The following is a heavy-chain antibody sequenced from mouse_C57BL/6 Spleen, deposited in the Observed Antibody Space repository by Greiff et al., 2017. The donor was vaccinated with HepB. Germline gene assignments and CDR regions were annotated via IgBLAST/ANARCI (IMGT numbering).Heavy chain of an antibody. CDR3: AREAVARGWYFDV. D-gene: IGHD1-1*01. V-gene: IGHV1-39*01. CDR2: INPNYGTT. J-gene: IGHJ1*03. Sequence: VQLQQSGPELVKPGASVKISCTASGYSFTDYNMNWVKQRNGKSLEWIGVINPNYGTTSYNQKFKGKATLTVDQSSSTAYMQLNSLTSEDSAVYYCAREAVARGWYFDVWGTGTTVTVSS. CDR1: GYSFTDYN.